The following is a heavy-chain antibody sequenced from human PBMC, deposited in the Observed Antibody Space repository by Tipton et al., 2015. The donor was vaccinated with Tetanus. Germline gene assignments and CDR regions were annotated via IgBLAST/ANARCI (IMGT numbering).Heavy chain of an antibody. D-gene: IGHD3-22*01. CDR3: ARENYRSSGYYPLAY. CDR2: INPDNGDT. J-gene: IGHJ4*02. Sequence: QVQLVQSGAEVKNPGASVKISCKASGYTFNLYAMQWVRQAPGQGLEWMGWINPDNGDTRYLEKFQGRVTITRDTSATTAYMEVSSLTSEDTAVYYCARENYRSSGYYPLAYWGQGTLVTVSS. V-gene: IGHV1-3*01. CDR1: GYTFNLYA.